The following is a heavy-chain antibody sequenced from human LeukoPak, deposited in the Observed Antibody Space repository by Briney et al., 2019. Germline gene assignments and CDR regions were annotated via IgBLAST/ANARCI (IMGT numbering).Heavy chain of an antibody. V-gene: IGHV3-30*02. J-gene: IGHJ4*02. CDR3: AKDTPTTGYHLDS. Sequence: GGSLRLSCAASGFTFSSHDMHWVRQAPGKGLEWVAFIRYDGSDKSYADSVKGRFTISRDNSENTLYLQINSLRVEDTAVYYCAKDTPTTGYHLDSWGQGTLVTVSS. CDR2: IRYDGSDK. CDR1: GFTFSSHD. D-gene: IGHD1-1*01.